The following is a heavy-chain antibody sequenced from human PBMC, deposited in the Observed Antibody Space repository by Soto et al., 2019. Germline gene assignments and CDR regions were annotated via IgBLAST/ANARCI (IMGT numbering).Heavy chain of an antibody. CDR3: VKDRRFLEAWGAFDV. Sequence: EMQLVESGGGLVQPGRSLRLSCAASGFTFDDYAMHWVRQVPGKGLEWVSGISWNSEVKLYADTTKGRFTISRDNADNSVYLQIDRLEVEDTAFYYCVKDRRFLEAWGAFDVWGQGTLVTVSS. D-gene: IGHD3-3*01. CDR2: ISWNSEVK. CDR1: GFTFDDYA. J-gene: IGHJ3*01. V-gene: IGHV3-9*01.